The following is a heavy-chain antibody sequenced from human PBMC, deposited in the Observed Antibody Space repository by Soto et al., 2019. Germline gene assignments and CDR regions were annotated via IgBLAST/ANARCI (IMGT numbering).Heavy chain of an antibody. V-gene: IGHV1-18*01. D-gene: IGHD3-9*01. CDR3: ARDVDYDILTGYPDNAFDI. J-gene: IGHJ3*02. CDR1: GYTFTSYG. Sequence: ASVKVSCKASGYTFTSYGISWVRQAPGQGLEWMGWISAYNGNTNYAQKLQGRVNMTTDTSTSTAYMELRSLRSDDTAVYYCARDVDYDILTGYPDNAFDIWGQGTMVTVSS. CDR2: ISAYNGNT.